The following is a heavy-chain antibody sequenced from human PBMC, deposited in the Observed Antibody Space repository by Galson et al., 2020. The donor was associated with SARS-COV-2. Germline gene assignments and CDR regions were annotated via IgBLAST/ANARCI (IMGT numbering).Heavy chain of an antibody. Sequence: TFTDYYMNWVRQAPGQGLEWVGWINPYSGDTDQAQNFQGRVTMTSDTTINTAYMELSSLRSDDTAIYYCASGDYGVSWGQGTLITVSS. CDR1: TFTDYY. V-gene: IGHV1-2*02. CDR3: ASGDYGVS. CDR2: INPYSGDT. D-gene: IGHD4-17*01. J-gene: IGHJ1*01.